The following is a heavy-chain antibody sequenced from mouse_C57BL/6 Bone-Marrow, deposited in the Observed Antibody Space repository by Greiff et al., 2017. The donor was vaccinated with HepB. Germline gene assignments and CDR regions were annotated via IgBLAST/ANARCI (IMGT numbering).Heavy chain of an antibody. D-gene: IGHD1-1*01. CDR2: IRNKANGYTT. CDR1: GFTFTDYY. Sequence: DVHLVESGGGLVQPGGSLSLSCAASGFTFTDYYMSWVRQPPGKALEWLGFIRNKANGYTTEYSASVKGRFTISRDNSQSILYLQMNALRAEDSATYYYARSSGSSYLDYWGQGTTLTVSS. J-gene: IGHJ2*01. CDR3: ARSSGSSYLDY. V-gene: IGHV7-3*01.